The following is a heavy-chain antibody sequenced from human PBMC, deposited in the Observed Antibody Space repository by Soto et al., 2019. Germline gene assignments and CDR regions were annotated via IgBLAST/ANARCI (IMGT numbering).Heavy chain of an antibody. CDR3: ARDRGWVSAFDI. CDR1: GGSISSGSYY. J-gene: IGHJ3*02. Sequence: SEPLSLTCTVSGGSISSGSYYWSWIRQPPGKGLEWIGYIYYSGSTNYNPSLKSRVTISVDTSKDQFSLKLSSVTAADTAVYYCARDRGWVSAFDIWGQGTMVTVSS. V-gene: IGHV4-61*01. CDR2: IYYSGST. D-gene: IGHD3-10*01.